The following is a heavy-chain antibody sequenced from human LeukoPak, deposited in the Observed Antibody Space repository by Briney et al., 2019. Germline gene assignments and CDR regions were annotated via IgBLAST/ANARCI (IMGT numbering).Heavy chain of an antibody. Sequence: SETLSLTCTVSGGSISSSSYYWGWIRQPPGKGLEWIGSIYYSGSTYYNPSLKSRVTISVDTSKNQFSLKLSSVTAADTAVYYCARDHTVTPYFDYWGQGTLVTVSS. CDR3: ARDHTVTPYFDY. CDR2: IYYSGST. V-gene: IGHV4-39*07. D-gene: IGHD4-17*01. CDR1: GGSISSSSYY. J-gene: IGHJ4*02.